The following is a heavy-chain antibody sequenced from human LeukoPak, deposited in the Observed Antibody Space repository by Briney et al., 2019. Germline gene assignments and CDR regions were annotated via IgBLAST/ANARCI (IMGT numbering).Heavy chain of an antibody. CDR1: GFTVSSNY. J-gene: IGHJ4*02. Sequence: GGSLRLSCAASGFTVSSNYMSWVRQAPGKGLEWVSVIYSGGSTYYADSVKGRFTISRDNSKNTLYLQMNSLRAEDTAVYYCARDVIDSSGYHLDYWGQGTLVTVSS. V-gene: IGHV3-53*01. CDR3: ARDVIDSSGYHLDY. D-gene: IGHD3-22*01. CDR2: IYSGGST.